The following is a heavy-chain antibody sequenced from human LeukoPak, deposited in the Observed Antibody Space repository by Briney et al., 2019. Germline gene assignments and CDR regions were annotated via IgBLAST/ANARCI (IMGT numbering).Heavy chain of an antibody. V-gene: IGHV3-33*01. D-gene: IGHD3-10*01. CDR1: GFTFSSYG. J-gene: IGHJ3*02. CDR3: ARESGGFGMEGAFDI. CDR2: IWYDGSNK. Sequence: GGSLRLSCAASGFTFSSYGMHWVRQAPGKGLEWVAVIWYDGSNKYYADSVKGRFTISRDNAKNSLYLQMNSLRAEDTAVYYCARESGGFGMEGAFDIWGQGTMVTVSS.